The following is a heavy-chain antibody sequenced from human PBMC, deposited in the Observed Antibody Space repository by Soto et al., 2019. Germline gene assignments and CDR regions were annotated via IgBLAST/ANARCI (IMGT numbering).Heavy chain of an antibody. CDR1: GGSISSSSYY. J-gene: IGHJ4*02. V-gene: IGHV4-39*01. CDR2: IHYSVST. CDR3: ASRTPDTAMVTVDY. D-gene: IGHD5-18*01. Sequence: KTSETLSLTCTVSGGSISSSSYYWGWIRQPPGKGLEWIGSIHYSVSTYYNPPLKSRVTISVDTSKNQCSLKLSSVTAADTAVYYCASRTPDTAMVTVDYWGQGTLVTVSS.